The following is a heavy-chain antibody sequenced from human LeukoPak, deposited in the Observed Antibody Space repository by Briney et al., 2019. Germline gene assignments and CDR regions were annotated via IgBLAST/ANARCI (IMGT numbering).Heavy chain of an antibody. D-gene: IGHD4-17*01. CDR2: IRYDGSNK. J-gene: IGHJ4*02. V-gene: IGHV3-30*02. CDR3: AKEIWPTVTTPGWTYFDY. CDR1: AFTFSSYG. Sequence: GGSLRLSCAASAFTFSSYGMHWVRQAPGMGLEWVAFIRYDGSNKYYADSVKGRFTISRDNSKNTLYLQMNSLRTEDTAVYYCAKEIWPTVTTPGWTYFDYWGQGTLVTVSS.